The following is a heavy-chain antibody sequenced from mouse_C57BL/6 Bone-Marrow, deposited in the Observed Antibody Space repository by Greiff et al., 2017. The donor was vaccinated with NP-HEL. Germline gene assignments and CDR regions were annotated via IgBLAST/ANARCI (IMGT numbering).Heavy chain of an antibody. CDR1: GYTFTSYW. CDR2: IHPNSGST. V-gene: IGHV1-64*01. J-gene: IGHJ4*01. Sequence: QVQLQQPGAELVKPGASVKLSCKASGYTFTSYWIHWVKQRPGQGLEWIGMIHPNSGSTNYNEKFKSKATLTVDKSSSTAYMQLSSLTSEDSAVYYCAREYSNGAMDYWDQGTSVTVSS. CDR3: AREYSNGAMDY. D-gene: IGHD2-5*01.